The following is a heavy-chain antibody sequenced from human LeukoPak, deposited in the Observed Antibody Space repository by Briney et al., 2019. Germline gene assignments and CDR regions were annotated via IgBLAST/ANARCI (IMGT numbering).Heavy chain of an antibody. CDR2: IYYSGST. D-gene: IGHD4-17*01. CDR1: GGSISSYY. J-gene: IGHJ5*02. CDR3: AREPPDDYGDYSWFNP. V-gene: IGHV4-59*12. Sequence: KPSETLPLTCTVSGGSISSYYWSWIRQPPGKGLEWIGYIYYSGSTNYNPSLKSRVTMSVDTSKNQFSLKLSSVTAADTAVYYCAREPPDDYGDYSWFNPWGQGTLVTVSS.